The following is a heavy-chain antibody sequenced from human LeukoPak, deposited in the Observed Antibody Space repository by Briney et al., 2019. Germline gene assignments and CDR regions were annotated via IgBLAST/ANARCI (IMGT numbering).Heavy chain of an antibody. V-gene: IGHV3-30*18. CDR3: AKDPRRYSRTGGYFDY. Sequence: GGSLRLSCAASGFTFSSYSMNWVRQAPGKGLEWVAFISHDGSYKYYADSVKGRFTISRDNSKNTLYLQMNSLRAEDTAVYYCAKDPRRYSRTGGYFDYWGQGTLVTVSS. J-gene: IGHJ4*02. CDR1: GFTFSSYS. CDR2: ISHDGSYK. D-gene: IGHD6-13*01.